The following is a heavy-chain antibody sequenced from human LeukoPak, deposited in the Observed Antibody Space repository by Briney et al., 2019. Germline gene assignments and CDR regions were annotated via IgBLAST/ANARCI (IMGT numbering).Heavy chain of an antibody. Sequence: GGSLRLSCAASGYTFSTYRMNWVRQAPGKGLEWVSYISSGSSTLYYADSVKGRFTISRDNAKNSLFLQMDSLRAEDTAVYYCARRAPYGDFSFDPWGQGTLVTVSS. D-gene: IGHD4-17*01. J-gene: IGHJ5*02. V-gene: IGHV3-48*01. CDR2: ISSGSSTL. CDR1: GYTFSTYR. CDR3: ARRAPYGDFSFDP.